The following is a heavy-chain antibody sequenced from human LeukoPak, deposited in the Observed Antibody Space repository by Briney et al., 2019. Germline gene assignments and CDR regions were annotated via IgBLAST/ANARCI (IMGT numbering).Heavy chain of an antibody. V-gene: IGHV1-2*02. CDR2: INPNSGGT. Sequence: GSVKVSCKASGYTFTGYYMHWVRQAPGQGLEWMGWINPNSGGTNYAQKFQGRVTMTRDTSISTAYMALSRLRSDDTAVYYCARGSTGALLDDAFDIWGQGTMVTVSS. J-gene: IGHJ3*02. CDR1: GYTFTGYY. CDR3: ARGSTGALLDDAFDI. D-gene: IGHD1-14*01.